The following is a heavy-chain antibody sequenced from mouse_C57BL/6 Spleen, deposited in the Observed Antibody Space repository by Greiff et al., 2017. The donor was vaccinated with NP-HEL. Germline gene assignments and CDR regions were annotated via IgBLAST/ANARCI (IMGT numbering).Heavy chain of an antibody. CDR1: GYTFTSYW. J-gene: IGHJ2*01. CDR2: IHPNSGST. CDR3: ARRDGYCYDSSYLDY. V-gene: IGHV1-64*01. Sequence: QVQLQQPGAELVKPGASVKLSCKASGYTFTSYWMHWVKQRPGQGLEWIGMIHPNSGSTNYNEKFKSKATLTVDKSSSTAYMQLSSLTSEDSAVYYCARRDGYCYDSSYLDYWGQGTTLTVSS. D-gene: IGHD1-1*01.